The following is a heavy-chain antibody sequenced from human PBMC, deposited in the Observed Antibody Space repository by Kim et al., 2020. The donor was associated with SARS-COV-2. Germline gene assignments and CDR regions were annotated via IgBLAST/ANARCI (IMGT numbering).Heavy chain of an antibody. J-gene: IGHJ3*02. CDR3: AKCRGARGAFDI. V-gene: IGHV3-23*01. Sequence: GGSLRLSCAASRFTFSSYAMSWVRQAPGKGLEWVSDISGSGGSTYYADSVKGRFTISRDNSKNTLYLQMNSLRAEDTAVYYCAKCRGARGAFDIWGQGTMVTVSS. CDR1: RFTFSSYA. D-gene: IGHD3-10*01. CDR2: ISGSGGST.